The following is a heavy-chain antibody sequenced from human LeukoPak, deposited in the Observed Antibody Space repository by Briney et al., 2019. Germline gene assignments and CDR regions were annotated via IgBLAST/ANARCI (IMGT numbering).Heavy chain of an antibody. V-gene: IGHV3-43D*03. D-gene: IGHD3-10*01. CDR2: ISWDGGFT. CDR1: GFTFDDYA. Sequence: PGGSLRLSCTASGFTFDDYARHWVRQAPGKGLEWVSLISWDGGFTFYADSVKGRFTISRDNSKNSLYLQMNSLRTEDTALYYCAKDILADGSGSYSSFDYWGQGTLVTVSS. J-gene: IGHJ4*02. CDR3: AKDILADGSGSYSSFDY.